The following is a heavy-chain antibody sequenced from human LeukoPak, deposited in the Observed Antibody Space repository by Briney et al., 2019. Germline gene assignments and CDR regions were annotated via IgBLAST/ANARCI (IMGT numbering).Heavy chain of an antibody. Sequence: SETLSLTCTVSGGSISSSSYYWGWIRQPPGKGLEWIGSIYYSGSTYYNPSLKSRVTISVDTSKNQFSLKLSSVTAADTAVYYCARSGDVLRFLEWLYWFDPWGQGTLVTVSS. CDR3: ARSGDVLRFLEWLYWFDP. V-gene: IGHV4-39*01. CDR2: IYYSGST. CDR1: GGSISSSSYY. J-gene: IGHJ5*02. D-gene: IGHD3-3*01.